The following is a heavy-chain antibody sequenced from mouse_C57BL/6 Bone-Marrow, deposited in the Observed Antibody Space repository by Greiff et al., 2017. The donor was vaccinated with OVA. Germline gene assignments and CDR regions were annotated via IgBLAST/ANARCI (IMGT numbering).Heavy chain of an antibody. V-gene: IGHV2-4*01. CDR2: IWSGGST. CDR3: AKTGFITTVVATLDWYFDV. Sequence: VQRVESGPGLVQPSQSLSITCTVSGFSLTSYGVHWVRQPPGKGLEWLGVIWSGGSTDYNAAFISRLSISKDNSKSQVFFKMNSLQADYTAIYYCAKTGFITTVVATLDWYFDVWGTGTTVTVSS. CDR1: GFSLTSYG. J-gene: IGHJ1*03. D-gene: IGHD1-1*01.